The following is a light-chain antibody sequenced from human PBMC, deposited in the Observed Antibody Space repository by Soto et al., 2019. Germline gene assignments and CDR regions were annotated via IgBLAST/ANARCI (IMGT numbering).Light chain of an antibody. CDR1: QSVSSSY. Sequence: EIVLTQPPGTLSLSPGERATLSCRASQSVSSSYLAWYQQKPGQAPRLLISGASSRATGIPDRFSGSGSGADFTLTISSLQPEDFATYYCQQSYSILWTSGQGTKVDIK. CDR2: GAS. V-gene: IGKV3-20*01. J-gene: IGKJ1*01. CDR3: QQSYSILWT.